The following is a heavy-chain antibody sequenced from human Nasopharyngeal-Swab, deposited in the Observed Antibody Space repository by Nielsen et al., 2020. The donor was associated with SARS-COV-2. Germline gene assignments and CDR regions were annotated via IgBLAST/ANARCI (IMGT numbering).Heavy chain of an antibody. J-gene: IGHJ4*02. CDR1: GFTFSDYY. CDR3: ARAREKVGATNY. D-gene: IGHD1-26*01. CDR2: ISSSGSTI. Sequence: GESLKISCAASGFTFSDYYMSWIRQAPGKGLEWVLYISSSGSTIYYADSVKGRFTISRDNAKNSLYLQMNSLRAEDTAVYYCARAREKVGATNYWGQGTLVTVSS. V-gene: IGHV3-11*01.